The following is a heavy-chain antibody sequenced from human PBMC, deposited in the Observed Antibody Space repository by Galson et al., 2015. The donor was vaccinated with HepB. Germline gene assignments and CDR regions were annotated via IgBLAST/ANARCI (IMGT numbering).Heavy chain of an antibody. CDR3: ARQRKSSGWVLGGYFQH. J-gene: IGHJ1*01. CDR2: IYYSGST. V-gene: IGHV4-39*01. D-gene: IGHD6-19*01. CDR1: GGSISSSSYY. Sequence: ETLSLTCTVSGGSISSSSYYWGWIRQPPGKGLEWIGSIYYSGSTYYNPSLKSRVTISVDTSKNHFSLKLSSGTAADTAVYYCARQRKSSGWVLGGYFQHWGQGTLVTVSS.